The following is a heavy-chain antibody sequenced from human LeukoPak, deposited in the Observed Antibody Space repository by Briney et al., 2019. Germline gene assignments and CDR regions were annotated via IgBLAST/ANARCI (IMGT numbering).Heavy chain of an antibody. D-gene: IGHD2-8*01. CDR1: GFTFSSSW. V-gene: IGHV3-7*01. Sequence: PPGGSLRLSCAASGFTFSSSWMTWVRQAPGKGLEWVASIREDGSQKSAVDSVRGRFTIARDNAKNSVYLQMDSLRAEDTAVYYCARGPTNGQAFDYWGQGTLVSVSS. CDR3: ARGPTNGQAFDY. CDR2: IREDGSQK. J-gene: IGHJ4*02.